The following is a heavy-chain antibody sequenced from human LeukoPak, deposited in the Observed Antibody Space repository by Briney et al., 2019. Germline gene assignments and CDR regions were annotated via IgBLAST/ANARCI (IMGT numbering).Heavy chain of an antibody. V-gene: IGHV3-23*01. J-gene: IGHJ3*02. Sequence: GGSLRLSCAASGFTFSSYAMSWVRQAPGKGLEWVSAISGSGGSTYYADSVKGRFTISRDNSKNTLYLQMNSLRAEDTAVYYCANWERGSGWVLRAFDIWGQGTMVTVSS. CDR3: ANWERGSGWVLRAFDI. CDR2: ISGSGGST. CDR1: GFTFSSYA. D-gene: IGHD6-19*01.